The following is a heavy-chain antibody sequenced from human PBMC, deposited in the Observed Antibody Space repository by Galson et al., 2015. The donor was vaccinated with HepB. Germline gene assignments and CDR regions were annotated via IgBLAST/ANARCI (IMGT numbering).Heavy chain of an antibody. CDR1: GFTFSSYA. CDR2: ISYDGSNK. V-gene: IGHV3-30-3*01. CDR3: ARARRVPAAMRYYYYYGMDV. Sequence: SLRLSCAASGFTFSSYAMHWVRQAPGKGLEWVAVISYDGSNKYYADSVKGRFTISRDNSKNTLYLQMNSLRAEDTAVYYCARARRVPAAMRYYYYYGMDVWGQGTTVTVSS. J-gene: IGHJ6*02. D-gene: IGHD2-2*01.